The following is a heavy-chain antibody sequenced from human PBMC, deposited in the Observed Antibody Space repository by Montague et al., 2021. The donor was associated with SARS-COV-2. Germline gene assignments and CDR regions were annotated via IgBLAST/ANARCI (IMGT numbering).Heavy chain of an antibody. D-gene: IGHD1-26*01. CDR2: ISSSSSYI. CDR1: GFTFSSYS. V-gene: IGHV3-21*01. J-gene: IGHJ4*02. CDR3: ARARVKIVGASGFDY. Sequence: SLRLSCAASGFTFSSYSMNWVRQAPGKGLEWVSSISSSSSYIYYADSVKGRFTISRDNAKNSLCLQMNSLRAEDTAVYYCARARVKIVGASGFDYWGQGTLVTVSS.